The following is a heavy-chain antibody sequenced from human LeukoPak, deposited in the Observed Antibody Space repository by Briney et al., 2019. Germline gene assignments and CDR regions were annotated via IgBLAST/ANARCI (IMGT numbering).Heavy chain of an antibody. Sequence: GESLKISCKGSGYSFTSYWIGWVRQMPGKGLEWMGIIYPGDSDTRYSPSFQGQVTISADKSISTAYLQWSSLKASDTAMYYCARLARILVRGARLRELDYWGQGTLVTVSS. D-gene: IGHD3-10*01. CDR1: GYSFTSYW. CDR3: ARLARILVRGARLRELDY. CDR2: IYPGDSDT. V-gene: IGHV5-51*01. J-gene: IGHJ4*02.